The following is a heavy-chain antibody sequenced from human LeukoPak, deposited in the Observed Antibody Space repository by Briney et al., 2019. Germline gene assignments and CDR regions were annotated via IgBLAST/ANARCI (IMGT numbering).Heavy chain of an antibody. CDR1: GFTFSSYA. Sequence: GGSLRLSCTASGFTFSSYAMNWVRQAPGKGLEWVSTISGSGGSKHYADSVEGRFTISRDDSKNTVYLQMNSLRAEDTAIYYCAKLTSASGAYGVDVWGQGTTVTVSS. CDR3: AKLTSASGAYGVDV. J-gene: IGHJ6*02. V-gene: IGHV3-23*01. D-gene: IGHD3-10*01. CDR2: ISGSGGSK.